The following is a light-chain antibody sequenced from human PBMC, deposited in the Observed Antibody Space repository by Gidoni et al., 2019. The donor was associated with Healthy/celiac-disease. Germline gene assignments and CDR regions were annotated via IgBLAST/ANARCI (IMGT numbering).Light chain of an antibody. CDR3: QQRSNWQIT. Sequence: EIVLTQSPATLSLSPGERATLSCRASQSVSSYLAWYQQKPGQAPRLLIYDASNRATGIPARFSGSGPGTDFTLTISSLEPEDFAVYCCQQRSNWQITFGQGTRLEIK. CDR2: DAS. V-gene: IGKV3D-11*02. J-gene: IGKJ5*01. CDR1: QSVSSY.